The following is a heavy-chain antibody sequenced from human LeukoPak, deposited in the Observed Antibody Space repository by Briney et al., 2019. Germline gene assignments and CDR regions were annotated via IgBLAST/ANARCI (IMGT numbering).Heavy chain of an antibody. D-gene: IGHD3-22*01. V-gene: IGHV3-20*04. CDR2: INWNGGST. Sequence: GGSLRLPCAASGFSLDDYGMSWVRQAPGKGLEWVSGINWNGGSTGYADSVKGRFTISRDNAKNSLYLQMNSLRAEDTALYYCARGQYYYDSSRYSTVGYWGQGTLVTVSS. CDR3: ARGQYYYDSSRYSTVGY. J-gene: IGHJ4*02. CDR1: GFSLDDYG.